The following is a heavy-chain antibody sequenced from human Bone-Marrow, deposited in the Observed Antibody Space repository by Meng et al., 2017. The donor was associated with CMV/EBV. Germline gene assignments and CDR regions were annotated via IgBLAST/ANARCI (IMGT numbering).Heavy chain of an antibody. Sequence: SVKVSCKASGGTFNSYSINWVRQAPGQGLKWLGRIIPILGIANYAQNVQGRVTITADTSTSTAYMELRSLRSDDTAVYYCARGGRWGYQLLLGPGGYFDYWGQGTLVTVSS. CDR3: ARGGRWGYQLLLGPGGYFDY. CDR2: IIPILGIA. CDR1: GGTFNSYS. J-gene: IGHJ4*02. D-gene: IGHD2-2*01. V-gene: IGHV1-69*02.